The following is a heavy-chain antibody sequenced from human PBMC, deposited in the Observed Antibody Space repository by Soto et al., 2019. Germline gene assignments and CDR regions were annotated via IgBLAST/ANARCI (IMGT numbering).Heavy chain of an antibody. D-gene: IGHD3-22*01. CDR2: IYYTGTT. CDR1: GGSISGDY. J-gene: IGHJ4*02. V-gene: IGHV4-59*08. CDR3: ARLGGYYQAFDS. Sequence: QVQLQESGPGLVKPSETLSLTCTVSGGSISGDYWSWIRQSPGKGLEWIGYIYYTGTTKYNPSLKSRLTISVATSKNQFSLKLSSVTAADTAVYYCARLGGYYQAFDSWGQGTLVTVAS.